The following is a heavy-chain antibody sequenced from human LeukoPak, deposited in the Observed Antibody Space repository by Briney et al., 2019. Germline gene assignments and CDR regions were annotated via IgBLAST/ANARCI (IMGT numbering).Heavy chain of an antibody. D-gene: IGHD2-2*01. CDR3: AKGRPTTLGYCGRSICADWYFDL. CDR2: IYTAGST. CDR1: GFSVSNNY. V-gene: IGHV3-66*02. Sequence: GGSLRFSCVVSGFSVSNNYMSWVRQAPGKGLEWVSIIYTAGSTYYADSVKGRFTISRDNSKNTLYLQMSSLRAEDTAVYYCAKGRPTTLGYCGRSICADWYFDLWGRGTLLSVSS. J-gene: IGHJ2*01.